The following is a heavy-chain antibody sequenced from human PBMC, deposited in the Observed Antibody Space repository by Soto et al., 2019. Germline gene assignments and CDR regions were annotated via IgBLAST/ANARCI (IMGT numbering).Heavy chain of an antibody. V-gene: IGHV1-69*06. CDR2: IIPIFGTA. CDR1: GGTFSSYA. CDR3: ARRKRVRGYYYTAFDY. D-gene: IGHD3-22*01. J-gene: IGHJ4*02. Sequence: QVQLVQSGAEVKKPGSSVKVSCKASGGTFSSYAISWVRQAPGQGLEWMGGIIPIFGTANYAQKFQGRVTITADKSTSTAYMELSSLRSEDTAMYYCARRKRVRGYYYTAFDYWGQGTLVTVSS.